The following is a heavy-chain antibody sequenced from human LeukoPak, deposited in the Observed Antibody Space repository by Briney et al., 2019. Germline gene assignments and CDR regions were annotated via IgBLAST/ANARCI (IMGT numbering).Heavy chain of an antibody. CDR1: GYTFTGYY. J-gene: IGHJ5*02. CDR2: INPNSGGT. V-gene: IGHV1-2*02. Sequence: ASVKVSCKASGYTFTGYYMHWVRQAPGQGLEWMGWINPNSGGTNYAQKFQGSVPMPRDTPMRTAYMALSRLSSDDTAVYYCARNPRFGELAWFDPWGQGTLVTVSS. D-gene: IGHD3-10*01. CDR3: ARNPRFGELAWFDP.